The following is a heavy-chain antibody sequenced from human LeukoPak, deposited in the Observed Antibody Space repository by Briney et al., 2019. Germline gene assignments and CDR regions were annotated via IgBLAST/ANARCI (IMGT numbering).Heavy chain of an antibody. CDR3: AKEEYQLLYYYYYYYMDV. CDR1: GFTFSSYA. D-gene: IGHD2-2*02. J-gene: IGHJ6*03. V-gene: IGHV3-23*01. CDR2: ISGSGGST. Sequence: PGGSLRLSCAASGFTFSSYAMSWVRQAPGKGLEWVSAISGSGGSTYYADSVKGRFTISRDNSKNTLYLQMNNLRAEDTAVYYCAKEEYQLLYYYYYYYMDVWGKGTTVTVSS.